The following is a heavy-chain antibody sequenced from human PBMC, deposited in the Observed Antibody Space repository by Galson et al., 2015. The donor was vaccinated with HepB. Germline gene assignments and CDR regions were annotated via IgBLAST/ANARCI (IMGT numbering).Heavy chain of an antibody. J-gene: IGHJ4*02. V-gene: IGHV3-30*04. CDR2: ITYDESGK. CDR1: GFTFSHFG. CDR3: TDLEVN. Sequence: SLRLSCAASGFTFSHFGMHWVRQAPGKGLEWVAVITYDESGKYYADSVKGRFTISRDNSKNTLYLQIDSLSAEDTAVYYCTDLEVNWGQGTLVTVSS. D-gene: IGHD3-10*01.